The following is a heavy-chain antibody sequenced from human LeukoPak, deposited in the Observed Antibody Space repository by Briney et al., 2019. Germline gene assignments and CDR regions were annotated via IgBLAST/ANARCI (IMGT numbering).Heavy chain of an antibody. CDR3: AKDARFLEWLSGYFDY. V-gene: IGHV3-30*02. CDR1: GFTFSSYG. D-gene: IGHD3-3*01. J-gene: IGHJ4*02. Sequence: GGSLRLSCAASGFTFSSYGMHWVRQAPGKGLEWVAFIRYDGSNKYYADSVKGRFTISRDNSKNTLYLQMNSLRAEDTAVYYCAKDARFLEWLSGYFDYWGQGTLVTVSS. CDR2: IRYDGSNK.